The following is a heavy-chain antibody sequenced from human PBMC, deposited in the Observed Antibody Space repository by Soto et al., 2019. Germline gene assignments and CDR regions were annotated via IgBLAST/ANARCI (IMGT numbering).Heavy chain of an antibody. D-gene: IGHD3-22*01. J-gene: IGHJ4*02. CDR2: INPSGAST. Sequence: QVQLVQSGAEVKKPGASVRLSCKTSGYTFTDYYLQWVRQAPGQGLEWMGIINPSGASTDYAQKFQGRVTMTRATSTRTIYMELRSLRSEDTAVYYCARMGGAYDSSGPFDHWGQGTLVTVSS. V-gene: IGHV1-46*01. CDR3: ARMGGAYDSSGPFDH. CDR1: GYTFTDYY.